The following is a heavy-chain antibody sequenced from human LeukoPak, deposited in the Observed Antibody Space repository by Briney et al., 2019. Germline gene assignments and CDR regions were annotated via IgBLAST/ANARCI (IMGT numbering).Heavy chain of an antibody. V-gene: IGHV3-74*01. CDR1: GFTFSSYW. CDR3: ARDRDGYSTIY. D-gene: IGHD6-13*01. CDR2: IHTDGSST. Sequence: PGGSLRLSCAASGFTFSSYWMHWVRQAPGKGLVWVSRIHTDGSSTSYADSVKGRFTISRDNAKNTLYLQMNSLRAEDTAVYYCARDRDGYSTIYWGHGTLVTVSS. J-gene: IGHJ4*01.